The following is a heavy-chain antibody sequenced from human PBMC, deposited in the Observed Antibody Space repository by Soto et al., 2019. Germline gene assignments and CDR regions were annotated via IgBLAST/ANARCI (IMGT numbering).Heavy chain of an antibody. CDR1: GYTFTSYY. J-gene: IGHJ4*02. CDR2: INPSGGST. V-gene: IGHV1-46*01. CDR3: ARGSPYYYGSGSYGTIDY. Sequence: QVQLVQSGAEVKKPGASVKVSCKASGYTFTSYYMHWVRQAPGQGLEWMGIINPSGGSTSYAQKCQGRVTMTRDTSTSTVYRGLSSLRSEDTAVYYLARGSPYYYGSGSYGTIDYWGQGTLVTVSS. D-gene: IGHD3-10*01.